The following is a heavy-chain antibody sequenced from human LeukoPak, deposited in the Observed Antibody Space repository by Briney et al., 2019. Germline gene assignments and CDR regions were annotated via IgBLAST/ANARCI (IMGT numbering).Heavy chain of an antibody. J-gene: IGHJ4*02. CDR3: AREVGYSYGSGYFDY. CDR1: GASISSYY. CDR2: IYYSGST. Sequence: SETLSLTCTVSGASISSYYWSWIRQPPGKGLEWIGYIYYSGSTNYNPSLKSRVTISVDTSKNQFSLKLSSVTAADTAVYYCAREVGYSYGSGYFDYWGQGTLVTVSS. V-gene: IGHV4-59*01. D-gene: IGHD5-18*01.